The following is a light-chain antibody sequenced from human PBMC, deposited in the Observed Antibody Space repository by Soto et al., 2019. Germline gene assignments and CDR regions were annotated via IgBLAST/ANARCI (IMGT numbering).Light chain of an antibody. CDR3: SSYTSSSTLV. CDR2: EVS. Sequence: QSALTQPASVSGSPGQSITISCTGTSSDVGGYNYVSWYQQHPGKAPKLMMYEVSNRPSRVSDRFSGSKSGNTASLTISGLQAEDEADYYCSSYTSSSTLVFGGGTKVTVL. V-gene: IGLV2-14*01. J-gene: IGLJ2*01. CDR1: SSDVGGYNY.